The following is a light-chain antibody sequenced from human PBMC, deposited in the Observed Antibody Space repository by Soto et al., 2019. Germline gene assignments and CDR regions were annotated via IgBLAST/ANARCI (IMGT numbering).Light chain of an antibody. J-gene: IGKJ4*01. CDR2: AAS. CDR1: QSVNSNS. CDR3: QQYGSSPLT. V-gene: IGKV3-20*01. Sequence: EIVLTQSPGTLSLSPGERATLSCGAGQSVNSNSLAWYQQKPGQAPRLLFYAASNRASGVPDRFSASGSGTDFTLTISRLEPEDFAVYHCQQYGSSPLTFGGGTKVEIK.